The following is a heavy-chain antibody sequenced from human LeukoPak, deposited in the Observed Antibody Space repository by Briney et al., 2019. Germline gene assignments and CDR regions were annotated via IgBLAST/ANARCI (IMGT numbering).Heavy chain of an antibody. D-gene: IGHD6-13*01. CDR2: VWFDGSNK. Sequence: GGSLRLSCVASGFTFSTYGMHWVRQAPGKGLEWVAVVWFDGSNKNYAESVKGRFTISRDNPKNTLYLQMDSLRAEDTAVYYCAREAREAAAGTHWFDPWGQGTLVTVSS. J-gene: IGHJ5*02. CDR1: GFTFSTYG. CDR3: AREAREAAAGTHWFDP. V-gene: IGHV3-33*01.